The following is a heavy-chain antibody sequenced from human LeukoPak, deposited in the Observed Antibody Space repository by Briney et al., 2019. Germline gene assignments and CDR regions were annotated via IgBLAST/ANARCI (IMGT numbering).Heavy chain of an antibody. V-gene: IGHV1-2*02. CDR3: ARSPHILTGENFDY. D-gene: IGHD3-9*01. CDR2: INPNSGGT. Sequence: GASVTVSCKASGYTFTGYYMHWVRQAPGQGLEWMGWINPNSGGTNYAQKFQDRVSITRDTSIRTAYMQLSRLRSGDTAVYFCARSPHILTGENFDYWGQGTLLTVSS. CDR1: GYTFTGYY. J-gene: IGHJ4*02.